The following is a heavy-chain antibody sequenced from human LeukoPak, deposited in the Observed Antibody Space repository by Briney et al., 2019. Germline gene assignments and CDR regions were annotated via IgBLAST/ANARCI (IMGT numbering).Heavy chain of an antibody. J-gene: IGHJ4*02. CDR2: SYTSGST. CDR1: GNSISSGDNY. CDR3: ARASYSYDINGWVPFDY. Sequence: SETLSLTCTVSGNSISSGDNYWSWIRQPAGKGLECIGRSYTSGSTNYNPSLKSRVTISGDTSKNQLSLRLSSVTDADTAVYYCARASYSYDINGWVPFDYWGQGTLVTVSS. V-gene: IGHV4-61*02. D-gene: IGHD3-22*01.